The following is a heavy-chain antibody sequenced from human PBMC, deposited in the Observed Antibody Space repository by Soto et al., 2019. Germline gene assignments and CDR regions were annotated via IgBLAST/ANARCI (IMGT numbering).Heavy chain of an antibody. J-gene: IGHJ6*02. V-gene: IGHV1-58*02. Sequence: SVKVSCKPSVYTFTSYGISWVRQARGQRLECIGWIVVGSGNTKYAQKFQERVTITRDMSTSTAYMELSSLRSEDTAVYYCAADPFLAAADIYYYYYGMDVWGQGTTVTVSS. CDR1: VYTFTSYG. CDR2: IVVGSGNT. D-gene: IGHD6-13*01. CDR3: AADPFLAAADIYYYYYGMDV.